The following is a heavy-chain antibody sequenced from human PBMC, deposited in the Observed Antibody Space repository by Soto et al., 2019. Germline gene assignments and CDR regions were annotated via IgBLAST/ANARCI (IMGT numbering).Heavy chain of an antibody. CDR2: IRSGGSFI. V-gene: IGHV3-21*01. CDR1: GFTFRTYG. J-gene: IGHJ4*02. CDR3: AREPEGIAAALDY. Sequence: EVQLVESGGGLVKPGGSLRLSCAASGFTFRTYGMNWVRRAPGGGLEWVASIRSGGSFIYYADSVKGRFTISRDDAEKSLYLQMNSLRAEDTALYYCAREPEGIAAALDYWGRGTLVTVSS. D-gene: IGHD6-13*01.